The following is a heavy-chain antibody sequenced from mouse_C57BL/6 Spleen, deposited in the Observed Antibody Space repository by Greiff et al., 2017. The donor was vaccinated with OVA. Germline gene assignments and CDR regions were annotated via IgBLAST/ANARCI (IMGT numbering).Heavy chain of an antibody. V-gene: IGHV10-1*01. D-gene: IGHD1-1*01. J-gene: IGHJ4*01. CDR1: GFSFNTYA. Sequence: EVKLMESGGGLVQPKGSLKLSCAASGFSFNTYAMNWVRQAPGKGLEWVARIRSKSNNYATYYADSVKDRFTISRDDAESMLYLQMNNLKTEDTAMYYCVRSYYGSSYGSFYYAMDYWGQGTSVTVSS. CDR2: IRSKSNNYAT. CDR3: VRSYYGSSYGSFYYAMDY.